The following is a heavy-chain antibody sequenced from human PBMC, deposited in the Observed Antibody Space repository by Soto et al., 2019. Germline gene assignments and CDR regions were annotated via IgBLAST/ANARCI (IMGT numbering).Heavy chain of an antibody. Sequence: SETLSLTCTVSGDSIGTYYWNWIRQSPGKELEWIGYVSFSGSTSYNPSLKSRVTISVDTSKNQFSLKLSSVTAADTAVYYCARSREMYYYDSSGYYAHWGQGTLVT. J-gene: IGHJ4*02. CDR1: GDSIGTYY. D-gene: IGHD3-22*01. V-gene: IGHV4-59*01. CDR3: ARSREMYYYDSSGYYAH. CDR2: VSFSGST.